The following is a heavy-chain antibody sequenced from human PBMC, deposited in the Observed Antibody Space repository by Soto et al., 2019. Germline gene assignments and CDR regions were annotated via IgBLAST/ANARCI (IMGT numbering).Heavy chain of an antibody. V-gene: IGHV5-51*07. CDR1: GYSFTSNW. J-gene: IGHJ6*02. Sequence: PGESRTISCQVAGYSFTSNWAAWVHKKPGKGLEWMGIIYPGDSDTRYSPSFQGQVIMSADRATSTAYLQWISLRASDTAMYYCARQPAWGASKRGMDVWGQGTTVTVSS. CDR3: ARQPAWGASKRGMDV. CDR2: IYPGDSDT. D-gene: IGHD7-27*01.